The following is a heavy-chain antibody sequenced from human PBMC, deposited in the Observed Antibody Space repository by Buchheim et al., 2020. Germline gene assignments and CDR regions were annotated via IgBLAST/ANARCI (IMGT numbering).Heavy chain of an antibody. V-gene: IGHV3-15*07. D-gene: IGHD2-21*02. CDR3: TTVFESYCGGDCYPGVDC. Sequence: VSGFTFSNAWMQWVRQAPGKGLEWVGRHTSTTDGGTTDYAAPVKGRFTVSRDDSENTLYLQMNSLKTEDTAVYYCTTVFESYCGGDCYPGVDCWGQGTL. CDR1: GFTFSNAW. CDR2: HTSTTDGGTT. J-gene: IGHJ4*02.